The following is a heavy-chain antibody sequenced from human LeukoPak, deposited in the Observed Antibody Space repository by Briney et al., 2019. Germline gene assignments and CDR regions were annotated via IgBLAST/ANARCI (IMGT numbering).Heavy chain of an antibody. CDR1: GGSISSYY. CDR3: ARGSVLRFLEWLSQGYYMDV. D-gene: IGHD3-3*01. V-gene: IGHV4-59*01. CDR2: IYYSGST. Sequence: SETLSLTCTVSGGSISSYYWSWIRQPPGKGLEWIGYIYYSGSTNYNPSLKSRVTISVDTSKNQFSLKLSSVTAADTAVYYCARGSVLRFLEWLSQGYYMDVWGKGTTVTVSS. J-gene: IGHJ6*03.